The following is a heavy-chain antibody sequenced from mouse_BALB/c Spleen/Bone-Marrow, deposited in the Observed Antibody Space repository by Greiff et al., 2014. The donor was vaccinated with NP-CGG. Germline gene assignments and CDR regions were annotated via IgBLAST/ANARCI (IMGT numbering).Heavy chain of an antibody. Sequence: LVESGAELVKPGASVKLSCTASGFNIKDTYMHWVKQRPEQGLEWIGRIDPANGNTKYDPKFKGKGTITADISSNTAYLQLSSLTSEDTAVYYCAPYYYGSSQFAYWGQGTLVTVSA. D-gene: IGHD1-1*01. CDR3: APYYYGSSQFAY. J-gene: IGHJ3*01. CDR2: IDPANGNT. CDR1: GFNIKDTY. V-gene: IGHV14-3*02.